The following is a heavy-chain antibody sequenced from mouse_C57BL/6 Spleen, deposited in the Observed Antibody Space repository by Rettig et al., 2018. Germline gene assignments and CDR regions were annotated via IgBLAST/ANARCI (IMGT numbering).Heavy chain of an antibody. CDR3: ARVRSNRSSWFAY. Sequence: SVKISCKASGYSFTDYNMNWVKQSNGKSLEWIGVINPNYGTTSYNQKFKGKATLTVDQSSSTAYMQLNSLTSEDSAVYYCARVRSNRSSWFAYWGQGTLVTVSA. V-gene: IGHV1-39*01. D-gene: IGHD2-5*01. CDR1: GYSFTDYN. CDR2: INPNYGTT. J-gene: IGHJ3*01.